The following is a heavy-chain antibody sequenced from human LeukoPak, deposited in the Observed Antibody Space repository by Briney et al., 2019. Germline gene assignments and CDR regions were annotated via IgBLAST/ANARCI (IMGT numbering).Heavy chain of an antibody. CDR3: ARVGWFGEFSCMDV. J-gene: IGHJ6*03. CDR2: INHSGST. Sequence: SETLSLTCAVYGGSFSGYYWSWIRQPPGKGLEWIGEINHSGSTNYNPSLKSRVTISVDKSKNQFSLKLSSVTAADTAVYYCARVGWFGEFSCMDVWGKRATVTVSS. V-gene: IGHV4-34*01. D-gene: IGHD3-10*01. CDR1: GGSFSGYY.